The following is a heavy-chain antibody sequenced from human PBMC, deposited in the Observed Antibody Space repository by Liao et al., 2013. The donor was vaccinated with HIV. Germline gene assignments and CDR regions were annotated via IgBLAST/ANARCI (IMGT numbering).Heavy chain of an antibody. Sequence: QVQLQQWGAGLVKPSETLSLTCAVYGGSFSDFYWTWIRQPPREGAWSGLGKVNHSGSTNYNPSLKSRVTISIDTSKNQFSLKVNSVAAADTAVYYCARLIVRFRRQSFLRYMDVWGKGTTVTVSS. V-gene: IGHV4-34*01. D-gene: IGHD4-11*01. CDR3: ARLIVRFRRQSFLRYMDV. J-gene: IGHJ6*03. CDR1: GGSFSDFY. CDR2: VNHSGST.